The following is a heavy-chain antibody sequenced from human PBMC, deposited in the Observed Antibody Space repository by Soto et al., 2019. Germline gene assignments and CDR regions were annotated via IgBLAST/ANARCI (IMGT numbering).Heavy chain of an antibody. V-gene: IGHV1-18*01. Sequence: QVHLVQSGAEVKKPGASVRVSCKASGYTFITYDISWVRQAPGQGLEWMGWISADNGNTNYAQKLQGRVTMTRDTSTSTAYMELRSLGDDDPAVYYCAILISSGITFDSWGQGTLVTVSS. J-gene: IGHJ4*02. CDR3: AILISSGITFDS. CDR1: GYTFITYD. CDR2: ISADNGNT. D-gene: IGHD3-10*01.